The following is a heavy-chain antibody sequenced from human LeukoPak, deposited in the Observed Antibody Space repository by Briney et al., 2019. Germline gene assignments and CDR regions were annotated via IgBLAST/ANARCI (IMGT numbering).Heavy chain of an antibody. J-gene: IGHJ4*02. V-gene: IGHV6-1*01. D-gene: IGHD6-13*01. Sequence: SQTLSLTCAISGDSVSSNSAAWNWIRQSPSRDLEWLGRTYYRSKWYNDYAVSVRSRITINPDTSKNQFSLQLNSVTPEDTAVYYCARDGGIAAAGTWYFDYWGQGTLVTVSS. CDR1: GDSVSSNSAA. CDR3: ARDGGIAAAGTWYFDY. CDR2: TYYRSKWYN.